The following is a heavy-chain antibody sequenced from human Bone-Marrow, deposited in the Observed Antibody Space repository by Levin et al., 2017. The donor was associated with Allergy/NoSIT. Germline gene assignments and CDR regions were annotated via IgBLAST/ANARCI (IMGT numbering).Heavy chain of an antibody. CDR1: GYTFTRND. D-gene: IGHD4-17*01. V-gene: IGHV1-8*01. J-gene: IGHJ6*02. Sequence: PGESLKISCKASGYTFTRNDIDWVRQATGQGLEWMGWMNPKSGNTGYAQKFQGRVTMTRNTPTGTAYMELSSLRSDDTAVYYCARRDYPGFGSYGMDVWGQGTTVTVFS. CDR2: MNPKSGNT. CDR3: ARRDYPGFGSYGMDV.